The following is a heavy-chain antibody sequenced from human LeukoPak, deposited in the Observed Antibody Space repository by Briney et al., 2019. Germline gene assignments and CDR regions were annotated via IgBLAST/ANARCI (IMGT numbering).Heavy chain of an antibody. V-gene: IGHV3-7*01. D-gene: IGHD6-6*01. Sequence: GGSLRLSCAASGFTFSSYWMSWVRQAPGRGLEWVANIKQDGSEKYYVDSVKGRFTISRDNAKNSLYLQMNSLRAEDTAVYYCARGYSSSEYYFDYWGQGTLVTVSS. J-gene: IGHJ4*02. CDR3: ARGYSSSEYYFDY. CDR2: IKQDGSEK. CDR1: GFTFSSYW.